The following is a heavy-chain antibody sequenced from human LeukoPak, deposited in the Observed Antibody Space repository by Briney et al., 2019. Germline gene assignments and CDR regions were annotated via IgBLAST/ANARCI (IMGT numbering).Heavy chain of an antibody. J-gene: IGHJ4*02. V-gene: IGHV3-21*01. CDR3: ARLDLGEHCSSTSCYVDY. CDR2: ISSSSSYI. D-gene: IGHD2-2*01. CDR1: GFTFSSYS. Sequence: GGSLRLSCAASGFTFSSYSMNWVRQAPGKGLEWVSSISSSSSYIYYADSVKGRFTISRDNAKNSLYLQMNSLRAEDTAVYYCARLDLGEHCSSTSCYVDYWGQGTLVTVSS.